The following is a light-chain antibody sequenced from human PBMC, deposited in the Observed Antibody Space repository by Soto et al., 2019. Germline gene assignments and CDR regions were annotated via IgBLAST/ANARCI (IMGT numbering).Light chain of an antibody. J-gene: IGKJ2*01. CDR2: KAS. V-gene: IGKV1-5*03. Sequence: DIQMTQSPSTLSASVGDRVTITCRASQGISTWLAWYQQKPGKAPKLLIYKASTLQSGVPSRFSGSGSGTEFTLTISSLQPDDSATYYCQQYNSYPYTFGQGTKLEIK. CDR3: QQYNSYPYT. CDR1: QGISTW.